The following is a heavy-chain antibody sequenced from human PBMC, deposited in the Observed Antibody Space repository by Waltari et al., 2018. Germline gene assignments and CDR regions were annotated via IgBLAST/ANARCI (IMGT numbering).Heavy chain of an antibody. CDR1: GYTFSSYG. V-gene: IGHV1-18*01. Sequence: QVQLVQSGPEVKKPGASVKISCKASGYTFSSYGIAWVRQAPGQGLEWMGWIGPYNGDTSYGENVQGRVTMTTDTSASTAYLELRSLTSDDTGVFYCARGGGLRLGELSSHLDYWGQGTPATVSS. CDR2: IGPYNGDT. D-gene: IGHD3-16*02. CDR3: ARGGGLRLGELSSHLDY. J-gene: IGHJ4*02.